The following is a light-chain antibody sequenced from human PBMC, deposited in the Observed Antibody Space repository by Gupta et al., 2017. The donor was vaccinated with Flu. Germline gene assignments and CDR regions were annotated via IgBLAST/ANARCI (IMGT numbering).Light chain of an antibody. CDR2: AAS. Sequence: DIQLTQSPSFLSASIGDRVTITCRASQGISSFLAWYQQKPGQAPKLLIYAASTLQSGVPSRFSGSGSGTEFTLTISSLQHEDYAIYYCQQIHSWIFTFGPGTKVDVK. CDR3: QQIHSWIFT. J-gene: IGKJ3*01. V-gene: IGKV1-9*01. CDR1: QGISSF.